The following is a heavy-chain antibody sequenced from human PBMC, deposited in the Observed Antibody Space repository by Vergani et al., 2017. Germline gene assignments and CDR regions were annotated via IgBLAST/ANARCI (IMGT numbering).Heavy chain of an antibody. CDR1: GFIFQNYT. Sequence: QVNLVGSGGGVVQPGRSLRLSCATYGFIFQNYTMHWFRQAPGKGLEWVALISHDGNKKYYVDSVKGRFTISRDNSKNTLYLYMNSLRADDTAVYYCAKDPRLKEDYYYYYMDVWGKGTTVTVSS. V-gene: IGHV3-30*18. CDR3: AKDPRLKEDYYYYYMDV. J-gene: IGHJ6*03. CDR2: ISHDGNKK.